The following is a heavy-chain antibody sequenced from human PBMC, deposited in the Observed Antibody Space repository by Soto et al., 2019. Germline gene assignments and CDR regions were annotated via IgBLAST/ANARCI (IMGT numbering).Heavy chain of an antibody. CDR3: ATWTWLVPFDY. J-gene: IGHJ4*02. CDR1: GYTFTSYA. V-gene: IGHV1-3*01. D-gene: IGHD6-19*01. CDR2: INAGNGNT. Sequence: QVQLVQSGAEVKKPGASVKVSCKASGYTFTSYAMHWVRQAPGQRLEWMGWINAGNGNTKYSQKFPGRVTITTDTSASTAYMALSSLISVHTALYYSATWTWLVPFDYWGQRTLVTVSS.